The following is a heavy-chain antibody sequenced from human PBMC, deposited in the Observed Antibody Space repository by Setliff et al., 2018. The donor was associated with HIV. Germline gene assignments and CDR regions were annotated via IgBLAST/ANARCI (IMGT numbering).Heavy chain of an antibody. Sequence: GGSLRLSCADSGFTFSSYSMNWVRQAPGKGLEWVSSISSSSSDIYYADSVKCRFTISRDNAKNSLYLQMNSLRAEDTAVYYCARAFDFWSGSGVFYYYMDVWGKGTTVTVSS. V-gene: IGHV3-21*01. CDR1: GFTFSSYS. J-gene: IGHJ6*03. D-gene: IGHD3-3*01. CDR3: ARAFDFWSGSGVFYYYMDV. CDR2: ISSSSSDI.